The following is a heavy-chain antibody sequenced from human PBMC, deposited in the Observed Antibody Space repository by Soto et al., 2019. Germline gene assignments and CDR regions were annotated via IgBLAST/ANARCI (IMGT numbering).Heavy chain of an antibody. Sequence: QVQLVQSGAEVKKPGSSVKVSCKASGGTFSSYAISWVRQAPGQGLEWMGGIIPIFGTATYAEKFQGRVTITADESTSTAYMELSSLRSEDTAVYYCAREGASGSHIGYWGQGTLVTVSS. CDR2: IIPIFGTA. CDR3: AREGASGSHIGY. CDR1: GGTFSSYA. D-gene: IGHD3-22*01. V-gene: IGHV1-69*01. J-gene: IGHJ4*02.